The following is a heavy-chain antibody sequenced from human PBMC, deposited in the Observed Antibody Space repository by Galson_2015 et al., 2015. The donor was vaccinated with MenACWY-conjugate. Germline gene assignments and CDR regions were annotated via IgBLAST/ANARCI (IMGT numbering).Heavy chain of an antibody. CDR1: GYNFINYG. CDR3: ARDWCYPSGGCYNCFDP. Sequence: SVKVSCKASGYNFINYGITWVRQAPGQGLEWMGWISAYNGNTNYAQKVQGRVSMTTDTSTRTAYMVLRRLTSDDTAVYFCARDWCYPSGGCYNCFDPWGQGSLVTVSS. J-gene: IGHJ5*02. D-gene: IGHD2-15*01. V-gene: IGHV1-18*01. CDR2: ISAYNGNT.